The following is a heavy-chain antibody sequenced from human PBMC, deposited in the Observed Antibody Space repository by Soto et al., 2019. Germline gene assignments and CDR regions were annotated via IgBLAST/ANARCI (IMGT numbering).Heavy chain of an antibody. CDR2: INHSGST. Sequence: SETLSLTCAVYGGSFSGYYWSWIRQPPGKGLEWIGEINHSGSTNYNPSLKSRVTISVDTSKNQFSLRVTSVTAADTALYYCARQGGYCSSTNCYGYYAMDVWGQGTTVTVSS. J-gene: IGHJ6*02. V-gene: IGHV4-34*01. CDR1: GGSFSGYY. CDR3: ARQGGYCSSTNCYGYYAMDV. D-gene: IGHD2-2*01.